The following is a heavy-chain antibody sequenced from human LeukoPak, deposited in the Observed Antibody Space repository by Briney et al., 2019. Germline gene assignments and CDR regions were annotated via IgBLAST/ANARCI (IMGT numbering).Heavy chain of an antibody. J-gene: IGHJ3*02. CDR2: IYTSGST. D-gene: IGHD3-9*01. Sequence: SETLSLTCTVSGGSISSYYWSWIRQPAGKGLEWIGRIYTSGSTNYNPSLKSRVTMSVDTSKNQFSLKLSSVIAADTAVYYCAREKPTVLRYFDWSNHDAFDIWGQGTMVTVSS. CDR3: AREKPTVLRYFDWSNHDAFDI. CDR1: GGSISSYY. V-gene: IGHV4-4*07.